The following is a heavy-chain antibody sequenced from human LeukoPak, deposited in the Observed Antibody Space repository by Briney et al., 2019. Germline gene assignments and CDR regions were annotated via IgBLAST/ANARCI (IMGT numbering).Heavy chain of an antibody. CDR1: GYSFTSYR. V-gene: IGHV5-51*01. Sequence: GESLKISCKGSGYSFTSYRIGWVRQMPGKGLEWMGIIYPGDSDTRYSPSFQGQVTISADKSISTAYLQWSSLKASDTAMYYCARTVYYDSSGYYFFDYWGQGTLVTVSS. CDR3: ARTVYYDSSGYYFFDY. J-gene: IGHJ4*02. D-gene: IGHD3-22*01. CDR2: IYPGDSDT.